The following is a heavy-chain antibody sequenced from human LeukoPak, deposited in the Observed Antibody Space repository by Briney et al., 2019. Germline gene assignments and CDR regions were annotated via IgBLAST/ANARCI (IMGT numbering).Heavy chain of an antibody. Sequence: PGGSLRLSCAVSGFTFSSYAMSWVRQAPGKGLEWVSGISWNSGSIGYADSVKGRFTISRDNAKNSLYLQMNSLRAEDTALYYCAKDSNYDILTGHNWFDPWGQGTLVTVSS. CDR3: AKDSNYDILTGHNWFDP. CDR1: GFTFSSYA. CDR2: ISWNSGSI. J-gene: IGHJ5*02. D-gene: IGHD3-9*01. V-gene: IGHV3-9*01.